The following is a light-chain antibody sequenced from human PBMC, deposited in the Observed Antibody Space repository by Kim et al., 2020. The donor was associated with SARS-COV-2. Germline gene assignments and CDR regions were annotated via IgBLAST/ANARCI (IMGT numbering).Light chain of an antibody. CDR2: GNS. Sequence: QSVLTQPPSVSGAPGQRVTISCTGSSSNIGAGFDVHWYQHLPETAPKLLIYGNSNRPSGVPDRFSGSKSGTSASLAITGLQAEDEADYYCQSFDNSLYAIFGGGTKVTVL. V-gene: IGLV1-40*01. CDR1: SSNIGAGFD. CDR3: QSFDNSLYAI. J-gene: IGLJ2*01.